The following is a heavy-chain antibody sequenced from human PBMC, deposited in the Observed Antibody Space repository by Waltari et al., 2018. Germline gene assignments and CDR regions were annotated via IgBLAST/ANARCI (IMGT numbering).Heavy chain of an antibody. Sequence: QVQLVESGGGVVQPGRSLRLSCAASGFTFSSYGMHWVRQAPGKGLEWVAVIWYDGSNKYYADSVKGRFTISRDNAKNTLYLQMNSLRVEDTGIYYCARGPASDSGNYYVGDYWGQGTLVTVSS. J-gene: IGHJ4*02. CDR3: ARGPASDSGNYYVGDY. CDR1: GFTFSSYG. V-gene: IGHV3-33*01. D-gene: IGHD1-26*01. CDR2: IWYDGSNK.